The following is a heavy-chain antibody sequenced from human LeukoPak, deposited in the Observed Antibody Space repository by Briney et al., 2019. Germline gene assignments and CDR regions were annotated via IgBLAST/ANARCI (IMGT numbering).Heavy chain of an antibody. CDR2: IYYSGST. J-gene: IGHJ3*02. CDR1: GGSISSYY. D-gene: IGHD3-22*01. Sequence: SETLSLTCTVSGGSISSYYWSWIRQPPGKGLEWIGDIYYSGSTNYNPSLKSRVTISVDTSKNQFSLKMSSVTAAHTAVYYCARGLGITMIVVGPHRDAFDIWGEGTMVTVSS. V-gene: IGHV4-59*01. CDR3: ARGLGITMIVVGPHRDAFDI.